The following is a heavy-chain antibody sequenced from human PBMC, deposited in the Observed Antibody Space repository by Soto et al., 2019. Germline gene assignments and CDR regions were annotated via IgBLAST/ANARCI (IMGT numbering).Heavy chain of an antibody. J-gene: IGHJ4*02. CDR1: GFTFRTNL. CDR3: AKAGAGVANFDY. D-gene: IGHD3-3*01. Sequence: PGGSLRLSCAASGFTFRTNLMHWVRQAPGKGLVWVSRINSEGTNAAYADSVQGRFTISRDNAKNTLYLQMNSLTGEDTAVYYCAKAGAGVANFDYWGQGTLVTVSS. CDR2: INSEGTNA. V-gene: IGHV3-74*01.